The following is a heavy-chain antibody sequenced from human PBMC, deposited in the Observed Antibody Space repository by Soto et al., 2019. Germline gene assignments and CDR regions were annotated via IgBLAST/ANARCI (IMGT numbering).Heavy chain of an antibody. V-gene: IGHV1-8*01. CDR2: MNPNSGNT. Sequence: ASVKVSCKASGYTFTSYDSNWVRQATGQGLEWMGWMNPNSGNTGYAQKFQGRVTMTRNTSISTAYMELSSLRSEDTAVYYCATSSSSWTNWFDPWGQGTLVTVSS. CDR3: ATSSSSWTNWFDP. D-gene: IGHD6-13*01. J-gene: IGHJ5*02. CDR1: GYTFTSYD.